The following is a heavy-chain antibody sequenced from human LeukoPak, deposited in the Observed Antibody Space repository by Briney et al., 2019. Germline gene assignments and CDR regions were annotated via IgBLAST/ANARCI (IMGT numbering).Heavy chain of an antibody. V-gene: IGHV3-30*18. J-gene: IGHJ6*02. D-gene: IGHD2-15*01. CDR1: GFTFSSYG. CDR2: ISYDGSNK. Sequence: GGSLRLSCAASGFTFSSYGMHWVRQAPGKGLEWVAVISYDGSNKYYADSVKGRFTISRDNSKNTLYLQMNSLRAEDTAAYYCAKATPDYYYYGMDVWGQGTTVTVSS. CDR3: AKATPDYYYYGMDV.